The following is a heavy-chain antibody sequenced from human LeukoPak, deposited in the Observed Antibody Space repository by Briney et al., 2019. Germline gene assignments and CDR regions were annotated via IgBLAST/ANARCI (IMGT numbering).Heavy chain of an antibody. J-gene: IGHJ3*02. Sequence: GGSLRLSCADSGFTFSSYAMSWVRQAPGKGLEWVSAISGSGGSTYYADSVKGRFTISRDNSKNTLYLQMNSLRAEDTAVYYCAKFDYGDYVVGAFDIWGQGTMVTVSS. CDR2: ISGSGGST. CDR1: GFTFSSYA. D-gene: IGHD4-17*01. CDR3: AKFDYGDYVVGAFDI. V-gene: IGHV3-23*01.